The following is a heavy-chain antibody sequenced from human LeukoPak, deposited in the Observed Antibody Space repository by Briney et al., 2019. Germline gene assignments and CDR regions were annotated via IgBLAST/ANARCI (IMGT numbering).Heavy chain of an antibody. CDR2: ISYDGSNK. D-gene: IGHD2-2*01. Sequence: GGSLRLSCGASGFTFSSYAMHWVRQAPGKGLEWVAVISYDGSNKYYADSVKGRFTISRDNSKNTLYLQMNSLRAEDTAVYYCARERLYCSSTSCNFDYWGQGTLVTVSS. V-gene: IGHV3-30-3*01. CDR1: GFTFSSYA. J-gene: IGHJ4*02. CDR3: ARERLYCSSTSCNFDY.